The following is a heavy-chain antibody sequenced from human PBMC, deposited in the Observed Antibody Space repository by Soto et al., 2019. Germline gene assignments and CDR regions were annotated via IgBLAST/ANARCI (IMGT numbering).Heavy chain of an antibody. Sequence: QVQLVQSGAAVKEPGASVKVSCKASGYTFQNYHMHWVRQAPGQGLEWMGIIHPSGDTKTYAQRSQGRXAMPRDASTSTAYMELSSLTSEDTAVYFCARDLWGSWTVDYWGQGTLVTVSS. CDR1: GYTFQNYH. CDR2: IHPSGDTK. V-gene: IGHV1-46*02. CDR3: ARDLWGSWTVDY. J-gene: IGHJ4*02. D-gene: IGHD3-16*01.